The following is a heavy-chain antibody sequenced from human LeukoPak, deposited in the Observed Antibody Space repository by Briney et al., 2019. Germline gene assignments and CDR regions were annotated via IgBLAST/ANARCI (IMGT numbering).Heavy chain of an antibody. CDR1: GFTFSSYG. CDR2: ISYDGSNK. CDR3: AKGRESSGWYSY. V-gene: IGHV3-30*18. Sequence: GRSLRLSCAASGFTFSSYGMHWVRQAPGKGLEWVAVISYDGSNKYYADSVKGRFTISRDNSKNTLYLQMNSLRAEDTAVYYCAKGRESSGWYSYWGQGTLVTVSS. J-gene: IGHJ4*02. D-gene: IGHD6-19*01.